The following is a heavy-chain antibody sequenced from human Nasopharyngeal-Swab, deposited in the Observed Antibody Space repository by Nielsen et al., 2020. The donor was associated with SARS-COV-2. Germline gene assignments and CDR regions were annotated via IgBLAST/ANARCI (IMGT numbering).Heavy chain of an antibody. J-gene: IGHJ4*02. Sequence: GESLKISCSASGFTFSSYTMHWVRQAPGKGLEHVSAISSNGGSTYYADSVKGRFTISRDNSKNTLNLQMSSLRAEDTAVYYCVKDRGAHSVVVVAASWGQGTLGTVSS. CDR1: GFTFSSYT. V-gene: IGHV3-64D*06. CDR2: ISSNGGST. CDR3: VKDRGAHSVVVVAAS. D-gene: IGHD2-15*01.